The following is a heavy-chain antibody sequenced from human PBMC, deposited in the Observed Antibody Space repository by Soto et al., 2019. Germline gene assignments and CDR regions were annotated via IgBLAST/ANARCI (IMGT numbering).Heavy chain of an antibody. CDR2: VSGNGGST. CDR1: GLTFSSYA. Sequence: GGSLRLSCSASGLTFSSYAMHWVRQAPGKGLECVSVVSGNGGSTYYADSVKGRFTISRDNPKNILYLQMNNLRAEDTALYYCAKDRRFPDDVFDIWGQGTMVTVS. CDR3: AKDRRFPDDVFDI. J-gene: IGHJ3*02. V-gene: IGHV3-64*04.